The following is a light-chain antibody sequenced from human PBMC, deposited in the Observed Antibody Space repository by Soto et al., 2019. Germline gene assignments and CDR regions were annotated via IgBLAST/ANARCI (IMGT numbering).Light chain of an antibody. V-gene: IGLV1-40*01. Sequence: QSVLTQPPSVXVAPGQGITISWTGSSSNIGADFDVYWYQQLPGAAQKLLIYVNTIRPSGVPDRFYGSKSGTSASLAITGLQAEDEADYYCQSYDRSLSGVFATGTKVPVL. CDR2: VNT. CDR3: QSYDRSLSGV. CDR1: SSNIGADFD. J-gene: IGLJ1*01.